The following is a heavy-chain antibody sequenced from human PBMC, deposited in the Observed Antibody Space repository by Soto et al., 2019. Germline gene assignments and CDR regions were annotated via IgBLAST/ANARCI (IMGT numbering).Heavy chain of an antibody. V-gene: IGHV4-39*01. CDR3: ARLRQRQLYYFDY. Sequence: SETLSLTCTVSGGSISSSSYYWGWIRQPPGKGLEWIGSIYYSGSTYYNPSLKSRVTISVDTSKNQFSLKLSSVTAADTAVYYCARLRQRQLYYFDYWGQGTLVTVSS. CDR1: GGSISSSSYY. CDR2: IYYSGST. J-gene: IGHJ4*02. D-gene: IGHD6-25*01.